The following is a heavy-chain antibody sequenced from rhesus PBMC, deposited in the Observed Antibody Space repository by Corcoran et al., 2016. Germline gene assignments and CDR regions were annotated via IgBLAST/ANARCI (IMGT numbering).Heavy chain of an antibody. CDR1: GYTYTDYY. V-gene: IGHV1-111*01. CDR3: ATLRGYSNYDY. J-gene: IGHJ4*01. D-gene: IGHD4-23*01. CDR2: VEPEDGEA. Sequence: EVQLVQSGAEVKKPGASVKISCKASGYTYTDYYQHWVRQAPGTGFEWRGRVEPEDGEADYAQKFQDRVTITRDTSTGTAYMELSSLRSEDTAVYYCATLRGYSNYDYWGQGVLVTVSS.